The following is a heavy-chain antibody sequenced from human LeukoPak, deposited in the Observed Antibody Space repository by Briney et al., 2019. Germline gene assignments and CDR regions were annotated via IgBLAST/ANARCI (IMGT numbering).Heavy chain of an antibody. CDR3: ARGPTSPDDYGDA. V-gene: IGHV1-18*01. D-gene: IGHD4-17*01. J-gene: IGHJ5*02. CDR1: GYTSSSYG. CDR2: ISAYNGNT. Sequence: ASVKVSCKASGYTSSSYGISWVRQAPGQGLEWMGWISAYNGNTNYAQKFQGRVTMTRDTSTSTVYMELSSLRSEDTAVYYCARGPTSPDDYGDAWGQGTLVTVSS.